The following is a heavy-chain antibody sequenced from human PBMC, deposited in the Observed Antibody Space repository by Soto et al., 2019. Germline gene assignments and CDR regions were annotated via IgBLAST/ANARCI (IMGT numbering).Heavy chain of an antibody. D-gene: IGHD6-13*01. CDR2: ITAYNGNT. CDR3: ARVESSSWYGEYFQH. CDR1: GYTFTSYG. Sequence: QVQLVQSGAEVKKPGASVKVSCKASGYTFTSYGISWVRQAPGQGLEWMGGITAYNGNTNSAQKLPGRVTMTTDTSTSTAYMELRSLRSDDTAVYYCARVESSSWYGEYFQHWGQGTLVTVS. V-gene: IGHV1-18*01. J-gene: IGHJ1*01.